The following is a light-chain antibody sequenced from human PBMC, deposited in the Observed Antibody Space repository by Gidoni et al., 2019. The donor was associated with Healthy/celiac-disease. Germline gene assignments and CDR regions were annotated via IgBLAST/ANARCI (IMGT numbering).Light chain of an antibody. CDR3: QQRSNWPGT. Sequence: EIVLTQSRATLSLSPGERATLSCRASQSVSSYLAWYQQKRGQAPRLLIYDASNRATGIPARFSGSGSGTDFTLTISSLEPEDFAVYYCQQRSNWPGTFGQGTKVEIK. V-gene: IGKV3-11*01. CDR2: DAS. J-gene: IGKJ1*01. CDR1: QSVSSY.